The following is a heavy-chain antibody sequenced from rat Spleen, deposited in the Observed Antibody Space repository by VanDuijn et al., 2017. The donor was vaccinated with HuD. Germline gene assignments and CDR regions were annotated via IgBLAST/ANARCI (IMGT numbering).Heavy chain of an antibody. D-gene: IGHD4-3*01. CDR3: VRQDTSGYSNWFAY. CDR2: ITNTGGST. CDR1: GFTFNNYW. Sequence: EVQLVESGGGLVQPGGSLKLSCVASGFTFNNYWMTWIRQAPGKGLEWVTSITNTGGSTYYPDSVKGRFTISRDNAKSTLYFLMDSLRSEDTATYYCVRQDTSGYSNWFAYWGQGTLVTVSS. J-gene: IGHJ3*01. V-gene: IGHV5-31*01.